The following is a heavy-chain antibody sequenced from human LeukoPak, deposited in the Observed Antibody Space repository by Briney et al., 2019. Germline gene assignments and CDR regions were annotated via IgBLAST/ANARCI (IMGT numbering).Heavy chain of an antibody. CDR1: GYTFTGYY. CDR3: ARVLVVTPAPHAFDI. V-gene: IGHV1-2*02. CDR2: INPNSGGT. J-gene: IGHJ3*02. D-gene: IGHD4-23*01. Sequence: ASVKVSCKASGYTFTGYYIHWVRQAPGQGLEWMGWINPNSGGTNYAQKFQGRVTMTRDTSISTAYMELSRLRSDDTAVYYCARVLVVTPAPHAFDIWGQGTMVTVSS.